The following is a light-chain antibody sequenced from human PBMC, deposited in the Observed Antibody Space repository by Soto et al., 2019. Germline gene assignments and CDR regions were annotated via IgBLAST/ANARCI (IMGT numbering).Light chain of an antibody. CDR1: QSVRSNY. CDR3: QQYGRSPWT. V-gene: IGKV3-20*01. J-gene: IGKJ1*01. Sequence: EIVLTQSPGTLSLSPGERATLSCRASQSVRSNYLAWYQQKPGRAPRLLIYGASTRAAGIPDRFSGSGSGTDFTLTIGRLEPEDFAVYYCQQYGRSPWTFGQGTKVEIK. CDR2: GAS.